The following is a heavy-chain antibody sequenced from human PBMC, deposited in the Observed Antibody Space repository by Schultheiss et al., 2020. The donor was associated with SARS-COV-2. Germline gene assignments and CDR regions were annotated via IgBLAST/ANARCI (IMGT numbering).Heavy chain of an antibody. D-gene: IGHD2-2*02. CDR2: ISYDGSNK. CDR1: EFTFSSYG. V-gene: IGHV3-30*03. J-gene: IGHJ4*02. Sequence: GGSLRLSCAASEFTFSSYGMHWVRQAPGKGLEWVAVISYDGSNKYYADSVKGRFTISRDNSKNTLYLQMNSLRAEDTAVYYCARTSPAAIPLDYWGQGTLVTVSS. CDR3: ARTSPAAIPLDY.